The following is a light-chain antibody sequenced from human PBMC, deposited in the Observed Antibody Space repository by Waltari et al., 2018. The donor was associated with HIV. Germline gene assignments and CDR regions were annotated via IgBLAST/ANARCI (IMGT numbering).Light chain of an antibody. J-gene: IGKJ5*01. CDR3: MQAIQTPTIT. CDR1: QSLLHRNGYNY. Sequence: DIVMTQSPLSLPVTPGEPASISCRSSQSLLHRNGYNYLDWYLQKPGQSPQLLIYLGSNRASGVPERFSGSGSGTDFTLKISRVEAEDIGVYYCMQAIQTPTITFGQGTRLEIK. V-gene: IGKV2-28*01. CDR2: LGS.